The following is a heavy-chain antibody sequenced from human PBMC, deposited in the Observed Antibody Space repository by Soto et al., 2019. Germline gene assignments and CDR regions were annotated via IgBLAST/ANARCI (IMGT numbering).Heavy chain of an antibody. CDR3: ARDLSTDIVLMVPWGMDV. V-gene: IGHV1-46*03. CDR2: INPSGGST. D-gene: IGHD2-8*01. CDR1: GYTFTSYY. J-gene: IGHJ6*03. Sequence: VASVKVSCKASGYTFTSYYMHWVRQAPGQGLEWMGIINPSGGSTSYAQKFQGRVTMTRDTSTSTVYMELSSLRSEDTAVYYCARDLSTDIVLMVPWGMDVWGKGTTVTVSS.